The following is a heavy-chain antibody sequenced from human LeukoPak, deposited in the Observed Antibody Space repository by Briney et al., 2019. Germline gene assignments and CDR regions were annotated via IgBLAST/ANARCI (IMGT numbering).Heavy chain of an antibody. Sequence: PSETLSLTCTVSGGSISSYYWSWLRQPPGKGLEWIGYIYYSGSTNYNPSLKSRVTISVDASKNQFSLKLSSVTAADTAVYYCARDPHYWGQGTLVTVSS. J-gene: IGHJ4*02. CDR1: GGSISSYY. CDR2: IYYSGST. CDR3: ARDPHY. V-gene: IGHV4-59*01.